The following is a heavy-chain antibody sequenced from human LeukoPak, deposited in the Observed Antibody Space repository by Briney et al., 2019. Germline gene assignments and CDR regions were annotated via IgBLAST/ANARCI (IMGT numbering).Heavy chain of an antibody. J-gene: IGHJ4*02. Sequence: SETLSLTCAVYGGSFSGYYWSWIRQPPGKGLEWIGEINHSGSTNYNPSLKSRVTISVDTSKNQFSLKLSSVTAADTAVYYCATTWGYTMVRAHHYFDYWGQGTLVTVSS. V-gene: IGHV4-34*01. CDR1: GGSFSGYY. CDR3: ATTWGYTMVRAHHYFDY. CDR2: INHSGST. D-gene: IGHD3-10*01.